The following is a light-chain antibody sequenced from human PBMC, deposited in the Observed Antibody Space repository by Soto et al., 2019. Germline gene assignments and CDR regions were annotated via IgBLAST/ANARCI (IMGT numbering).Light chain of an antibody. V-gene: IGKV3-15*01. J-gene: IGKJ4*01. CDR1: QSVNSN. CDR3: QQYNDWPHT. Sequence: EKVMTQSPAALSVSPGERATLSCRASQSVNSNLAWYQRKPGQAPRLLLYGASTRATGIPARFSGSASGTEFTLTISSLQSEDSAVYYCQQYNDWPHTFGGGTKVEIK. CDR2: GAS.